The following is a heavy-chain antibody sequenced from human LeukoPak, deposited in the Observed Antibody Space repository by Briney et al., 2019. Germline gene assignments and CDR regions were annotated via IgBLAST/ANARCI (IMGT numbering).Heavy chain of an antibody. CDR2: TSSSSSYI. V-gene: IGHV3-21*01. CDR1: GFTFSSYS. D-gene: IGHD2-21*02. J-gene: IGHJ6*02. Sequence: GGSLRLSCAASGFTFSSYSMNWVRQAPGKGLEWVSSTSSSSSYIYYADSVKGRFTISRDNAKNSLYLQMNSLRAEDTAVYYCARAVVTAYYYYGMDVWGQGTTVTVSS. CDR3: ARAVVTAYYYYGMDV.